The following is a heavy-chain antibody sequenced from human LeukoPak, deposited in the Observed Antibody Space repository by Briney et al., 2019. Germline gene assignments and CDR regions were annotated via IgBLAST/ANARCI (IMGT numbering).Heavy chain of an antibody. J-gene: IGHJ4*02. D-gene: IGHD7-27*01. CDR1: GFTFSSYA. CDR3: GRGHWGLDY. V-gene: IGHV3-23*01. CDR2: ISGSDGYT. Sequence: GGSLRLSCVASGFTFSSYALSWVRQAPGKGLDCVSVISGSDGYTYYADSVKGRFTTSRDNAKSSLYLQMNSLRAEDTAVYYCGRGHWGLDYWGQGALVTVSS.